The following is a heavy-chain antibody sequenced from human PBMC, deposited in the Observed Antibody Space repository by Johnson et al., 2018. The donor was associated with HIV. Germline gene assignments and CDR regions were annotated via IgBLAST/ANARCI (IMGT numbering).Heavy chain of an antibody. CDR3: AKDRYGGSYPDAFDI. Sequence: QVLLVESGGGVVQPGRSLGLSCAASGFTFDDHGMSRVRQGSGKGLERVAVIWSDGSNKYYAASVRCRFTITMDNSKTTLYLQMSSLRPEDTSVYYCAKDRYGGSYPDAFDIWGQGTMVTVSS. J-gene: IGHJ3*02. V-gene: IGHV3-30*18. D-gene: IGHD1-26*01. CDR2: IWSDGSNK. CDR1: GFTFDDHG.